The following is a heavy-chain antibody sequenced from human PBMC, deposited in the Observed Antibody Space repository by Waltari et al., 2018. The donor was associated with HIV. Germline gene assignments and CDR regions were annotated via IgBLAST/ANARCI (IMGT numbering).Heavy chain of an antibody. Sequence: QVQLQESGPGLVRPSETLPLPCSVSGFSITTGYYWGWVRQPPGKGLELIGYIYHTGSAYYHPSLKSRVSISVDTSKNQFSLKVNSMTASDAAVYYCARVRPADQRYLDYWGQGTLVTVSS. V-gene: IGHV4-38-2*02. CDR1: GFSITTGYY. J-gene: IGHJ4*02. CDR2: IYHTGSA. D-gene: IGHD6-25*01. CDR3: ARVRPADQRYLDY.